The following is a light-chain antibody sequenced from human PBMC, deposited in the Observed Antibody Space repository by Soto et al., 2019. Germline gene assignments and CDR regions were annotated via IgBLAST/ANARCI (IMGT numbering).Light chain of an antibody. CDR3: QSYDGSLSGFPYV. CDR2: GNS. J-gene: IGLJ1*01. CDR1: SSNIGAGYD. Sequence: QCVLTQPPSVSGAPGQRVTISCTGSSSNIGAGYDVHWYQQLPGTAPKLLIYGNSNRPSGVPDRFSGSKSGTSASLAITGLQAEDEADYYCQSYDGSLSGFPYVFGTGTKVTVL. V-gene: IGLV1-40*01.